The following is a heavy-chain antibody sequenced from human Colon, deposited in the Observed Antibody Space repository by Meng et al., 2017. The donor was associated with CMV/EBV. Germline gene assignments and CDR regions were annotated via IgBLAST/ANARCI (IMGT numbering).Heavy chain of an antibody. Sequence: VPRQESGPGLVKPSETLSLTCIVSGVSVTSGAYHWSWIRQSPGKGLEWIGYIYDTGITIYNHSLKSRVTIFLETSKNQFSLNLNSMTTADTAVYYCAKSRSSTPGIVDDWGQGTLVTVSS. CDR3: AKSRSSTPGIVDD. CDR2: IYDTGIT. CDR1: GVSVTSGAYH. D-gene: IGHD2/OR15-2a*01. J-gene: IGHJ4*02. V-gene: IGHV4-61*08.